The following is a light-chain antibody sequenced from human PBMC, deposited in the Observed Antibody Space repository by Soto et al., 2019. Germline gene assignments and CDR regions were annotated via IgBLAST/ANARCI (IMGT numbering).Light chain of an antibody. CDR2: GNT. CDR3: QSYDSTLSASV. Sequence: QSVLTQPPSVSGAPGQRVTISCTGSSSNIGALYDVHWYRQLPGTAPKLLIYGNTNRPSGVPDRFSGSKSGTSASLAITGLQTEDEADYYCQSYDSTLSASVFGTGTKVTVL. J-gene: IGLJ1*01. CDR1: SSNIGALYD. V-gene: IGLV1-40*01.